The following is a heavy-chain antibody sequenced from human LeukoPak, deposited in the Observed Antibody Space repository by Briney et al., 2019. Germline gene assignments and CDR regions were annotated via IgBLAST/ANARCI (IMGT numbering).Heavy chain of an antibody. D-gene: IGHD6-19*01. CDR3: AKAHPLDALAGTFGY. J-gene: IGHJ4*02. CDR2: ISGSGVSP. CDR1: GFTFSRYA. V-gene: IGHV3-23*01. Sequence: GGSLRLSCAASGFTFSRYAMSWVRQAPGKGLEWVSAISGSGVSPFYAASVKARFTISRDNSKNTLYLQMNSLRAEDTAVYYCAKAHPLDALAGTFGYWGQGTLVTVSS.